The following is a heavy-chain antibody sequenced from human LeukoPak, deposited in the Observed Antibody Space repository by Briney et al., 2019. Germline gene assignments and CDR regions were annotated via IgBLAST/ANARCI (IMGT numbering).Heavy chain of an antibody. J-gene: IGHJ4*02. Sequence: GGSLRLYCAASGFTFSDFAMAWVRQAPGKGLEWVSTVSNSGGSRYHADSVKGRFTISRDNSQNTLFLQMNSLRGEDTAVYYCAKDGLSGYNFDYWGQGTLVSVSS. CDR3: AKDGLSGYNFDY. D-gene: IGHD5-24*01. CDR2: VSNSGGSR. V-gene: IGHV3-23*01. CDR1: GFTFSDFA.